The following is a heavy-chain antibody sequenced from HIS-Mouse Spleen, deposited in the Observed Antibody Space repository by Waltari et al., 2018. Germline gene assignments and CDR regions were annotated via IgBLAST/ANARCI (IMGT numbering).Heavy chain of an antibody. CDR3: ASLWYCTNGVCRDAFDI. CDR1: GGSISSGDYY. D-gene: IGHD2-8*01. J-gene: IGHJ3*02. Sequence: QVQLQESGPGLVKPSQTLSLTCTVSGGSISSGDYYWSWIRQPPGKGLEWIGYIYYSGSTYYHPSLQSRFTMSVDTSKIQFSLKLSSVTAADTAVYYCASLWYCTNGVCRDAFDIWGQGTMVTVSS. V-gene: IGHV4-30-4*01. CDR2: IYYSGST.